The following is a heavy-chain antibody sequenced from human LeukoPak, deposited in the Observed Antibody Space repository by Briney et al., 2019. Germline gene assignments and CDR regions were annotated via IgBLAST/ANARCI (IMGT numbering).Heavy chain of an antibody. CDR3: ARTTKTYYYGSGSYYNADPFDY. D-gene: IGHD3-10*01. J-gene: IGHJ4*02. CDR1: GGSISSSSYY. CDR2: IFYSGST. V-gene: IGHV4-39*07. Sequence: PSETLSLTCTVSGGSISSSSYYWGWIRQPPGKGLGCIGSIFYSGSTNYNPSLKSRVTISVDTSKNQFSLKLSPVTAADTAVYYCARTTKTYYYGSGSYYNADPFDYWGQGTLVTVSS.